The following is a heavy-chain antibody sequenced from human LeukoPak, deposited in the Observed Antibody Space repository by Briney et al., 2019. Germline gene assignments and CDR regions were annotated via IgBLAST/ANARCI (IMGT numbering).Heavy chain of an antibody. CDR2: ISGSGDGI. CDR1: GFTFSSYA. D-gene: IGHD1-1*01. V-gene: IGHV3-23*01. CDR3: AKSGTTARPPFDY. J-gene: IGHJ4*02. Sequence: GGSLRLSCAASGFTFSSYAMSWVRQAPGKGLEWVSVISGSGDGIYYGDSVKGRFTISRDNSKNTLYLQMNSLRAEDTAVYYCAKSGTTARPPFDYWGQGTLVTVSS.